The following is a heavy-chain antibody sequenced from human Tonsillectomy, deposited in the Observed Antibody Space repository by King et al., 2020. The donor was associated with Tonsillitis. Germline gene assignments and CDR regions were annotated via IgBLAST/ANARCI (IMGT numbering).Heavy chain of an antibody. CDR2: IYSGGST. CDR1: GFTVSSNY. Sequence: QLVQSGGGLIQPGGSLRLSCAASGFTVSSNYMSWVRQAPGKGLEWGSVIYSGGSTYYADSVKGRFTISRDNSKNTLYLQMNSLRAEETAVYYCARDRGLSLYYYYGMDVWGQGTTVTVSS. V-gene: IGHV3-53*01. J-gene: IGHJ6*02. D-gene: IGHD3-10*01. CDR3: ARDRGLSLYYYYGMDV.